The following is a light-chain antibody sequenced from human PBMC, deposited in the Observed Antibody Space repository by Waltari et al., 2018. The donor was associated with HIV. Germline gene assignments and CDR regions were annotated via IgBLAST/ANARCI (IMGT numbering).Light chain of an antibody. Sequence: QSVLTQPPSASGTPGKRVTISCSGSSSNIGSDAVHWYQQFPGTAPKVLIYSNDQRPSGVPDRFSGSKSGTSASLAIHGLQSEDEADYYCVVWDARLNGLVFGGGTKLTVL. CDR3: VVWDARLNGLV. V-gene: IGLV1-44*01. J-gene: IGLJ2*01. CDR2: SND. CDR1: SSNIGSDA.